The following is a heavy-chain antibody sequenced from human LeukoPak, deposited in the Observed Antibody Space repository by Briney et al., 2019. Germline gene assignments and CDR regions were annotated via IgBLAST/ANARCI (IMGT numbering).Heavy chain of an antibody. CDR1: GYTFTSYG. Sequence: ASVKVSCKASGYTFTSYGISWVRQGPGQGLEWMGWISAYNGNTNYAQKLQGRVTMTTDTSTSTAYMELRSLRSDDAAVAYCPKSLDGRYANVYWGPGAMDIVSS. V-gene: IGHV1-18*01. CDR3: PKSLDGRYANVY. D-gene: IGHD2-8*01. CDR2: ISAYNGNT. J-gene: IGHJ4*02.